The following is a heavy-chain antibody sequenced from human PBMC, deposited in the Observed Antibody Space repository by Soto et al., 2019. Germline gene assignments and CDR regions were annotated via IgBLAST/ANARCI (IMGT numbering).Heavy chain of an antibody. CDR2: IYHSGST. CDR1: GYSISSGYY. J-gene: IGHJ5*02. CDR3: ATAPRDIVVVVAAPGSGWFDP. V-gene: IGHV4-38-2*01. D-gene: IGHD2-15*01. Sequence: LSLTCAVSGYSISSGYYWGWIRQPPGKGLEWIGSIYHSGSTYYNPSLKSRVTISVDTSKNQFSLKLSSVTAADTAVYYCATAPRDIVVVVAAPGSGWFDPWGQGTLVTVSS.